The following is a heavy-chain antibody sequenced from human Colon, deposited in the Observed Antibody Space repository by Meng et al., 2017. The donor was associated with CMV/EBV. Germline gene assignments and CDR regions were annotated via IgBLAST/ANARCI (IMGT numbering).Heavy chain of an antibody. D-gene: IGHD1-26*01. CDR1: GFIFSDYN. CDR2: ISSSSKYI. J-gene: IGHJ6*02. Sequence: GESLKISCAASGFIFSDYNMNWVRQAPGKGLEWVSSISSSSKYIYYGDSVKGRFTISRDNGKNSLYLQMNSLRAEDTAVYYCAKEGRDVPVGKRYYGLDVWGQGTTVTVSS. V-gene: IGHV3-21*01. CDR3: AKEGRDVPVGKRYYGLDV.